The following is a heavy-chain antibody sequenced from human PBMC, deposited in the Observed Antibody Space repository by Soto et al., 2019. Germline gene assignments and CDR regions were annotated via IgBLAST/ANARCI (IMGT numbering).Heavy chain of an antibody. CDR2: IYSGGST. D-gene: IGHD3-22*01. V-gene: IGHV3-53*04. CDR3: AREGNDSSGWDAFDI. J-gene: IGHJ3*02. CDR1: GFTVSSNY. Sequence: GESLKISCAASGFTVSSNYMSWVRQAPGKGLEWVSVIYSGGSTYYADSVKGRFTISRHNSKNTLYLQMNSLRAEDTAVYYCAREGNDSSGWDAFDIWGQGTMVTVSS.